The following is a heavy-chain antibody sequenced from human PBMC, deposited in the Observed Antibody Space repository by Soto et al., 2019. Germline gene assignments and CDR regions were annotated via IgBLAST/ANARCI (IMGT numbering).Heavy chain of an antibody. CDR2: ISSSSSYI. J-gene: IGHJ4*02. V-gene: IGHV3-21*01. CDR1: GFTFSSYS. D-gene: IGHD6-13*01. Sequence: PGGSLRLSCAASGFTFSSYSMNWVRQAPGKGLEWVSSISSSSSYIYYADSVKGRFTISRDNAKNSLYLQMNSLRAEDTAVYYCARDLSGIAAAGLYFDYWGQGTLVTVSS. CDR3: ARDLSGIAAAGLYFDY.